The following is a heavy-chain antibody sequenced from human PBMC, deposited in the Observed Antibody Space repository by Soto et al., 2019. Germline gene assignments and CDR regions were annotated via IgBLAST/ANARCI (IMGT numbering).Heavy chain of an antibody. D-gene: IGHD4-17*01. Sequence: PGGSLRLSCAASGFTFSSYAMHWVRQAPGKGLEWVAVISYDGSNKYYADSVKGRFTISRDNSKNTLYLQMNSLRVEDTAVYYCARDRDNYGDFDYWGQGTLVTVSS. CDR2: ISYDGSNK. CDR1: GFTFSSYA. V-gene: IGHV3-30-3*01. J-gene: IGHJ4*02. CDR3: ARDRDNYGDFDY.